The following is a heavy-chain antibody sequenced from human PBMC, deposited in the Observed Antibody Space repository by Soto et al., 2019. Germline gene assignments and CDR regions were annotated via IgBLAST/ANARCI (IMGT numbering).Heavy chain of an antibody. J-gene: IGHJ4*02. CDR3: AHFVGGGNSGYFDC. Sequence: QITLKESGPTLVKPTQTLTLTCTFAGFSLTTSDMGGGWIRQPPGKDLEWLALIYWDDDKGYSPSLKSRVTNTKDTANNQVVLTLTNMDPVHTATYYCAHFVGGGNSGYFDCWGQGTLVTVSS. D-gene: IGHD2-21*02. CDR2: IYWDDDK. V-gene: IGHV2-5*02. CDR1: GFSLTTSDMG.